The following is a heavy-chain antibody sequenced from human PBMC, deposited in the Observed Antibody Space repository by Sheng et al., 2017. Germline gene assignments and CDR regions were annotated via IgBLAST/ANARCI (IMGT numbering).Heavy chain of an antibody. CDR2: IIQDGSEK. D-gene: IGHD6-13*01. V-gene: IGHV3-7*01. J-gene: IGHJ6*03. CDR3: ARGVYYYYMDV. Sequence: EVQLVESGGGLVQPGGSLRLSCAASGFTFSTYWMSWVHQAPGKGLEWVANIIQDGSEKYYVDSVKGRFTISRDNAKNSLYLQMNSLRAEDTAVYFCARGVYYYYMDVWGKGTT. CDR1: GFTFSTYW.